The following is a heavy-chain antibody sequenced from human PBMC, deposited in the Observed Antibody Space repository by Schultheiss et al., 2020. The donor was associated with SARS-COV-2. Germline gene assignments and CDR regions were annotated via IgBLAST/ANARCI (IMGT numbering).Heavy chain of an antibody. D-gene: IGHD3-9*01. J-gene: IGHJ4*02. V-gene: IGHV4-31*03. CDR2: IYYSGST. CDR3: ARSYYDVSTGYSYFDY. Sequence: SETLSLTCTVSGGSISSGGYYWSWIRQHPGKGLEWIGYIYYSGSTYYNPSLKSRVTISVDTSKNQFSLKLSSVTAADTAVYYCARSYYDVSTGYSYFDYWGQGTLVTVSS. CDR1: GGSISSGGYY.